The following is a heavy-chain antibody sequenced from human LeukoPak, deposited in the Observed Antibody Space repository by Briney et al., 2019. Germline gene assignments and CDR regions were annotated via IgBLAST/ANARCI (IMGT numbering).Heavy chain of an antibody. V-gene: IGHV4-34*01. CDR3: ASLSYSSSWYYYYYGMDV. CDR2: INHSGST. CDR1: GGSFSGYY. J-gene: IGHJ6*02. D-gene: IGHD6-13*01. Sequence: PSETLSLTCAVYGGSFSGYYWSWIRQPPGKGLEWIGEINHSGSTNYSPSLKSRVTISVDTSKNQFSLKLSSVTAADTAVYYCASLSYSSSWYYYYYGMDVWGQGTTVTVSS.